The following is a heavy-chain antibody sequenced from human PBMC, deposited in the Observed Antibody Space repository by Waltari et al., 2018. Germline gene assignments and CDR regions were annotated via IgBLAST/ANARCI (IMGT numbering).Heavy chain of an antibody. CDR2: ILYDGSNK. CDR3: AKDHSSGWLFDY. V-gene: IGHV3-30*18. D-gene: IGHD6-19*01. J-gene: IGHJ4*02. CDR1: GFTFSSYG. Sequence: QVQLVESGGGVVQPGRSLRLSCAASGFTFSSYGMHSVRQAPGQGLGWVAVILYDGSNKYYAESVKGRLTISRDNSKNTLYLQMNSLRAEDTAVYYCAKDHSSGWLFDYWGQGTLVTVSS.